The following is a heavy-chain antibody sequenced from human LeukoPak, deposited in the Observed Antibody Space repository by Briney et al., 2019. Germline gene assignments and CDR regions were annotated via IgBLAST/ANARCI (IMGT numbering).Heavy chain of an antibody. CDR3: ARGNVLRFLEWFTPAYYYYYMDV. V-gene: IGHV1-8*01. J-gene: IGHJ6*03. CDR2: MNPKSGNT. Sequence: ASVKVSRKASVYTFTSYDINWVRQATRQGVEWMGWMNPKSGNTDHAQKFQGRVTMTRNTWLSTAYMELSSMRSEDTAVYYCARGNVLRFLEWFTPAYYYYYMDVWGKGTTVTVSS. CDR1: VYTFTSYD. D-gene: IGHD3-3*01.